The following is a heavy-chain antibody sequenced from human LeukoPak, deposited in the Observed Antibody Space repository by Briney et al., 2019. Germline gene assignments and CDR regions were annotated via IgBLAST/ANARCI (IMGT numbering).Heavy chain of an antibody. CDR3: AKERWFGELRSPYFDY. V-gene: IGHV3-11*01. Sequence: PGGSLRLSCAASGFTFSDYYMSWIRQAPGKGLEWVSYISSSGSTIYYADSVKGRFTISRDNAKNSLYLQMNSLRTEDTALYYCAKERWFGELRSPYFDYWGQGTLVTVSS. D-gene: IGHD3-10*01. J-gene: IGHJ4*02. CDR1: GFTFSDYY. CDR2: ISSSGSTI.